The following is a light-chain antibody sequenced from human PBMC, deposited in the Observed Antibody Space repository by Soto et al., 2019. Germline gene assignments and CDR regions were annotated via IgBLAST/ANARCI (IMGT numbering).Light chain of an antibody. Sequence: QSALTQPASLSGSPGQSITISCTGTSSDVGGYNYVSWYQQHPGKAPKLMIYDVSNRPSGVSNRFSGSKSGNTASLTISGHQAEDEADYYCSSYRASSTTHYVFGTGTQVTVL. CDR2: DVS. CDR1: SSDVGGYNY. J-gene: IGLJ1*01. CDR3: SSYRASSTTHYV. V-gene: IGLV2-14*03.